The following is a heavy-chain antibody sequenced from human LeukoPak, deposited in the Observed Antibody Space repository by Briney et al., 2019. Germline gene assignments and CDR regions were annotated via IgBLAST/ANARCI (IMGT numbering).Heavy chain of an antibody. CDR2: MNPNGGNT. CDR1: GYTFSTYD. J-gene: IGHJ4*02. CDR3: ARTLIGSSGYSFGY. V-gene: IGHV1-8*03. D-gene: IGHD3-22*01. Sequence: ASVKVSCKASGYTFSTYDINWVRQAAGQGLEWLGWMNPNGGNTAYAQSSQCRVTITSNTSISTSYVELSSLRSEDTAVYYCARTLIGSSGYSFGYWGQGTLVTVSS.